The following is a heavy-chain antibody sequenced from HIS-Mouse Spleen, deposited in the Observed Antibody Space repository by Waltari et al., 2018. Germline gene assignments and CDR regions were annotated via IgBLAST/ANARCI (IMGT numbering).Heavy chain of an antibody. D-gene: IGHD6-13*01. J-gene: IGHJ2*01. V-gene: IGHV4-39*07. CDR3: AREIPYSSSWYDWYFDL. Sequence: QLQLQESGPGLVKPSETLSLTCTVSGGSISSSSYYWGWIRQPPGKGLEWIGSIYYSGSTNYTPSLKSRVTISVDPSKNQFSLKLSSVTAADTAVYYCAREIPYSSSWYDWYFDLWGRGTLVTVSS. CDR1: GGSISSSSYY. CDR2: IYYSGST.